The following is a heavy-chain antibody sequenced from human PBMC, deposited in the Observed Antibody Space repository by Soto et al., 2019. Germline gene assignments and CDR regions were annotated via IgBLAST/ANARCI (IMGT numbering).Heavy chain of an antibody. D-gene: IGHD6-19*01. Sequence: QVQLQESGPGLVKPSETLSLTCTISGDSISSYFWSWIRQPAGKGLEWIGRMYVTGTTSYTPSLKARVTRSVDTSKNRFSLRLSSVTAAETAVYYCARDGEYSSGWFIFDHWGQGALVTVSS. CDR2: MYVTGTT. J-gene: IGHJ4*02. V-gene: IGHV4-4*07. CDR3: ARDGEYSSGWFIFDH. CDR1: GDSISSYF.